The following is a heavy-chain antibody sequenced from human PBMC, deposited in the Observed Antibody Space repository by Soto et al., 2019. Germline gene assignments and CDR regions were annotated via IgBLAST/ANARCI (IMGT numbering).Heavy chain of an antibody. Sequence: GGSLRLSCAVSGFTFSDHYMDWVRQAPGKGLEWVGRMRNKANRYTTEYAASVKGRFTISGDDSKNSLYLQMNSLKTEDTAVYFCARVVPGPQDYTFDYWGQGTLVTVSS. V-gene: IGHV3-72*01. D-gene: IGHD4-4*01. CDR1: GFTFSDHY. J-gene: IGHJ4*02. CDR2: MRNKANRYTT. CDR3: ARVVPGPQDYTFDY.